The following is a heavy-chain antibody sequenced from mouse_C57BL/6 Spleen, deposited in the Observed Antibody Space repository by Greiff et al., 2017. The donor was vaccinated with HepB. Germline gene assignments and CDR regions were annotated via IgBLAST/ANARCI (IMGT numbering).Heavy chain of an antibody. D-gene: IGHD1-1*01. CDR2: ISSGSSTI. J-gene: IGHJ4*01. V-gene: IGHV5-17*01. CDR3: ARPNYYGSYYAMDY. Sequence: VQLKESGGGLVKPGGSLKLSCAASGFTFSDYGMHWVRQAPEKGLEWVAYISSGSSTIYYADTVKGRFTISRDNAKNTLFLQMTGLRSEDTAIYYCARPNYYGSYYAMDYWGQGTSVTVSS. CDR1: GFTFSDYG.